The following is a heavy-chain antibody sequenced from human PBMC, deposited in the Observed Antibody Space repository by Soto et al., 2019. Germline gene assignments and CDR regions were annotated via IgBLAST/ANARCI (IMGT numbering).Heavy chain of an antibody. CDR1: GYTFTGHY. Sequence: APVKVSCKASGYTFTGHYMHWVGQGPGQGLEWMGGINPNSGGTNDAQKFQGRVTMTRDTSISTAYMELSRLRSDDTAVYYCARVKAVAGLTTVDYWGQGTLVTVSS. J-gene: IGHJ4*02. CDR2: INPNSGGT. CDR3: ARVKAVAGLTTVDY. D-gene: IGHD6-19*01. V-gene: IGHV1-2*02.